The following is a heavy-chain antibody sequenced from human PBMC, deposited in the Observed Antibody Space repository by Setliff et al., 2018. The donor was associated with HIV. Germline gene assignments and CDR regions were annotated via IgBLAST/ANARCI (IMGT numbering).Heavy chain of an antibody. CDR1: GFTFSSYW. V-gene: IGHV3-74*01. Sequence: GGSLRLSCAASGFTFSSYWMHWVRQAPGKGLVWVSRIKTDGSSTTYADSVKGRFTISRDNAKNTLYLQVNSLRAEDTAIYYCAKPQRDASYFDYWGQGTLVTVSS. D-gene: IGHD1-1*01. CDR3: AKPQRDASYFDY. J-gene: IGHJ4*02. CDR2: IKTDGSST.